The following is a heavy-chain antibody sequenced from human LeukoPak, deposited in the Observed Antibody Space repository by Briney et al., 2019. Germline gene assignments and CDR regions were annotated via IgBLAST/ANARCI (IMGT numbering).Heavy chain of an antibody. CDR2: ISAYNGNT. D-gene: IGHD6-19*01. J-gene: IGHJ4*02. Sequence: ASVKVSCKASGYTFTSYGISWVRQAPGQGLEWMGWISAYNGNTNYAQKLQGRVTMTTDTSTSTAYMELRRLRSDDTAVYYCASANPGYSSGPVDYWGQGTLVTVSS. V-gene: IGHV1-18*01. CDR3: ASANPGYSSGPVDY. CDR1: GYTFTSYG.